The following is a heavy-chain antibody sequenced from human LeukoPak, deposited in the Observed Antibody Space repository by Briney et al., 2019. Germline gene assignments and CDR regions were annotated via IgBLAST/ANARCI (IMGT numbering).Heavy chain of an antibody. Sequence: SETLSLTCAVYGGSFSGYYWTWIRQSPGRGLEWIGEVHYSGSATYNPSLKRRVTISVDTSINQFSLKMNSVTAADTAVYYCARGQWFRAFWSRGTPVTVPS. CDR2: VHYSGSA. J-gene: IGHJ4*02. D-gene: IGHD3-10*01. CDR1: GGSFSGYY. V-gene: IGHV4-34*01. CDR3: ARGQWFRAF.